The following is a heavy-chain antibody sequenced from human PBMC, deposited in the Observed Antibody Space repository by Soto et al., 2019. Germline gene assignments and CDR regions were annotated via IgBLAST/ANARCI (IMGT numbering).Heavy chain of an antibody. J-gene: IGHJ4*02. CDR1: GFSLSTNGVG. D-gene: IGHD4-17*01. CDR2: IYWDDSK. V-gene: IGHV2-5*02. Sequence: QITLKESGPTLVKPTQTLTLTCTFSGFSLSTNGVGVGWIRQPPGKALEWLALIYWDDSKEYSPSLKSRLTNTKDTSRNQGVLTMTNIEPVDTATYYCAKKGGGDYILGYWGQGTLVTVSS. CDR3: AKKGGGDYILGY.